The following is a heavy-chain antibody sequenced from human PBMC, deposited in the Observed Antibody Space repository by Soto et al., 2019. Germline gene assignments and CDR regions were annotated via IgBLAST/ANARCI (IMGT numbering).Heavy chain of an antibody. Sequence: QVQLVESGGGVVQPGTSLRRSCAASGFTFSSYAMHWVRQAPGKGLELVAVISSDGSNKYYADSVKGRFTISRDNSKNSLYLQRNSLRAEDTAVYYCTRARTTLVGYDYYGMDGCGQGTTVTVSS. V-gene: IGHV3-30-3*01. D-gene: IGHD3-22*01. CDR2: ISSDGSNK. CDR3: TRARTTLVGYDYYGMDG. CDR1: GFTFSSYA. J-gene: IGHJ6*02.